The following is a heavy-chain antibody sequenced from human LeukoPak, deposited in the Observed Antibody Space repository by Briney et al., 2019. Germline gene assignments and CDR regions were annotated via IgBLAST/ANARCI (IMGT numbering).Heavy chain of an antibody. J-gene: IGHJ4*02. D-gene: IGHD1-1*01. CDR3: ARDPTWKEGH. Sequence: GGSLRLSCVASGFTFSSYSMSWVRQAPGKGLERVSYISSRSSTIYYADSVTGRFTISRDNAKNSLYLQMNSLRAEDTAVYYCARDPTWKEGHWGQGTLVTVSS. V-gene: IGHV3-48*01. CDR2: ISSRSSTI. CDR1: GFTFSSYS.